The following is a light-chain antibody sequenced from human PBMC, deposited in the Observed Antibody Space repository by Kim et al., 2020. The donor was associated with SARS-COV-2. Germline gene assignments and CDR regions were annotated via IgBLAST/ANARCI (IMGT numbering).Light chain of an antibody. V-gene: IGLV3-21*04. CDR2: YDT. J-gene: IGLJ3*02. CDR3: QVWDSSSDLPYWV. CDR1: NVGIKG. Sequence: GKPARTNSGGNNVGIKGVVWYQPKPGQAPGLVIYYDTERHSGIPEGFSGYNSGNKATLTTSRVEAGDEADYYCQVWDSSSDLPYWVFGGGTQLTVL.